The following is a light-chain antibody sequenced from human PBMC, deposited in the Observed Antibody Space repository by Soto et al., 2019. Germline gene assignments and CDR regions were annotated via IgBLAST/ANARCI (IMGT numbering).Light chain of an antibody. CDR2: GNS. CDR1: SSNIGAGYV. CDR3: QSYDSSLSGSV. V-gene: IGLV1-40*01. J-gene: IGLJ3*02. Sequence: QAVVTQPPSVSGAPGQRVTISCTGSSSNIGAGYVHWYQQLPGIAPKLLIYGNSNRPSGVPDRFSGSKSGTSASLAITGLQAEDEADYYCQSYDSSLSGSVFGGGTKLTVL.